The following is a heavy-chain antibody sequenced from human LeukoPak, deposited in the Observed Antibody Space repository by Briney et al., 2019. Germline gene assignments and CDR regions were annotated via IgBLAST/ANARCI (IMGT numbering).Heavy chain of an antibody. CDR2: IKQDGSES. D-gene: IGHD2-15*01. V-gene: IGHV3-7*05. J-gene: IGHJ4*02. CDR3: RKDSFSKVDY. Sequence: PGGSLRLSYAASGFSFSNYWMNWVRQAPGKGLEWVANIKQDGSESYYVGSVKGRFTISRDNAKNSLYLQMNSLRAEDTAVYYCRKDSFSKVDYWGQGTLVTVSS. CDR1: GFSFSNYW.